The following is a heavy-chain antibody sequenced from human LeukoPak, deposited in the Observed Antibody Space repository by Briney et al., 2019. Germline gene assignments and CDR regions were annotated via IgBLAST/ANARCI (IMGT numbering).Heavy chain of an antibody. V-gene: IGHV3-7*01. Sequence: PGRSLRLSCAASGFTFRSYWMTWVRQAPGEGLEWVANINQDGSKEYYLDSVKGRFTISGDNDKNSLYLQVNSLRAEDTAVYYCAKGGYINGYDYWGQGTLVTVSS. CDR3: AKGGYINGYDY. CDR1: GFTFRSYW. CDR2: INQDGSKE. J-gene: IGHJ4*02. D-gene: IGHD5-18*01.